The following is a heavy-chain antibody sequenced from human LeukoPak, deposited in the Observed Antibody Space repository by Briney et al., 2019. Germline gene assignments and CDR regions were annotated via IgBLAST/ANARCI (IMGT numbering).Heavy chain of an antibody. V-gene: IGHV3-48*02. J-gene: IGHJ4*01. CDR3: ARYCSVPSCSGGFDY. Sequence: GGSLRLSCAASGFTFSSYSMNWVRQAPGKGLEWVSYTISSSDTIYYADSVKGRFTISRDNAKNSLYLQMNSLRDEDTAVYYCARYCSVPSCSGGFDYWGHGTLVTVSS. CDR2: TISSSDTI. D-gene: IGHD2-2*01. CDR1: GFTFSSYS.